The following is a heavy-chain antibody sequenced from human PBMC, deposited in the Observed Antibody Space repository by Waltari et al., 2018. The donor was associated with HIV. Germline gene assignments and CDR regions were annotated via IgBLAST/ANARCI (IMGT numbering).Heavy chain of an antibody. D-gene: IGHD2-15*01. CDR2: GGIADDS. CDR1: GFAVRNND. CDR3: ARTIGGTYFDN. Sequence: EVQLVDSVGALVKPGGSLSLSCEASGFAVRNNDMHWVRQAPGKGLGWLSVGGIADDSYDSGSVKGRFTISRDDAQNSLYLQMNSLTVAETSVYFCARTIGGTYFDNWGQGTLVTVSS. J-gene: IGHJ4*02. V-gene: IGHV3-13*01.